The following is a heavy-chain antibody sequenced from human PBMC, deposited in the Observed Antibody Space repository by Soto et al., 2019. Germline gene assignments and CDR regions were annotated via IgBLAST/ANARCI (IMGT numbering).Heavy chain of an antibody. D-gene: IGHD3-3*01. J-gene: IGHJ4*02. CDR1: GGSFSGYY. Sequence: PSETLSLTCAVYGGSFSGYYWSWIRQPPGKGLEWIGYIYYSGSTYYNPSLKSRVTISVDTSKNQFSLKLSSVTAADTAVYYCARAPITIFGVVIQFDYWGQGTLVTVSS. CDR3: ARAPITIFGVVIQFDY. CDR2: IYYSGST. V-gene: IGHV4-34*09.